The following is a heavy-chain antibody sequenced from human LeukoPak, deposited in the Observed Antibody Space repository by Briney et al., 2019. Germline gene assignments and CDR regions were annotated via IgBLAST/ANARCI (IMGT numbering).Heavy chain of an antibody. J-gene: IGHJ3*02. CDR2: INTDGSST. D-gene: IGHD1-26*01. V-gene: IGHV3-74*03. Sequence: GGSLRPSCAASGFTFSRNWMHWVRQAPGKGLVWVSRINTDGSSTTYADSVKGRFTISRDNAKNTLYLQMNSLRADDTAVYYCASPSGSYGWWAFDIWGQGTMVTVSS. CDR3: ASPSGSYGWWAFDI. CDR1: GFTFSRNW.